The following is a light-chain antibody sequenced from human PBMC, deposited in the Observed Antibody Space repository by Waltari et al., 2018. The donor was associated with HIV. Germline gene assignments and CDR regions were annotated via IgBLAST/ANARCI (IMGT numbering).Light chain of an antibody. Sequence: DIVMTQFPDFLTVFLGEGATITCNSSTSLFFSSNQKNYLAWYQQKPGPSPKLLIYWASTRHSGVPDRFSGSGSGTDFTLTITGLQPEDVAVYFCQQYYSTPPTFGQGTKVEIK. CDR3: QQYYSTPPT. V-gene: IGKV4-1*01. CDR1: TSLFFSSNQKNY. CDR2: WAS. J-gene: IGKJ1*01.